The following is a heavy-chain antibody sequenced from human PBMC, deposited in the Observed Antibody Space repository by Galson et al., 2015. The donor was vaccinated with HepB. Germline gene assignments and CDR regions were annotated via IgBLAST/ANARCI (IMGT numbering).Heavy chain of an antibody. J-gene: IGHJ6*02. CDR3: ARARYSIGWRGCGMDV. Sequence: SLRLSCAASGFTFSNYAMHWVRQTPGRGLEYISAISPDGGSTYYADSVKGRFIISRDNSRNTVYLQMGSLRAEDMAVYYCARARYSIGWRGCGMDVWGQGTTVTVSS. CDR1: GFTFSNYA. CDR2: ISPDGGST. D-gene: IGHD6-25*01. V-gene: IGHV3-64*02.